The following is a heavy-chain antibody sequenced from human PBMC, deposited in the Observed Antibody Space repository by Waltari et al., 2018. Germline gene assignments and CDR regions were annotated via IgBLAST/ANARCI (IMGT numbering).Heavy chain of an antibody. Sequence: QVQLQESGPSLLKPSETLSLLCTVSGGSISGFYWSWVRQPPGKGLDWIGYIYYTGSTNFHPSLKIRVTMSVDTSKNPFSLKLSSVTAADTAFYYCARGGGGDWEWFDPWGQGTLVTVSS. CDR1: GGSISGFY. CDR2: IYYTGST. J-gene: IGHJ5*02. CDR3: ARGGGGDWEWFDP. D-gene: IGHD2-21*02. V-gene: IGHV4-59*01.